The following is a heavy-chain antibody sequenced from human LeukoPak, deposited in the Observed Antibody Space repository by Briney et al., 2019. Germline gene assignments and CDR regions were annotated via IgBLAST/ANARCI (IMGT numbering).Heavy chain of an antibody. J-gene: IGHJ4*02. CDR2: IYSGGSI. D-gene: IGHD1-26*01. CDR1: GFTVSDDY. CDR3: ARDSVGAGYSDY. V-gene: IGHV3-53*01. Sequence: GGSLRLSCAASGFTVSDDYMNWVRQAPGKGLEWVSVIYSGGSIYHADSVRGRFTISRDNSKNTLYLQMDSLRAEDTAVYYCARDSVGAGYSDYWGQGTLVTVSS.